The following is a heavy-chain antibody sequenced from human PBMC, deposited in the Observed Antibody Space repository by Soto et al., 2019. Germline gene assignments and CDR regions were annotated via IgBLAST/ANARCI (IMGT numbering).Heavy chain of an antibody. Sequence: SQTLSLTCVISGDSVSSNSAAWNWVRQSPSRGLEWLGRTYYRSKWKNDYAVSVRGRITVNPDTSKNQFSLQLNSVTPEDTALYFCSRQSRGGMDVWGQGTTVTVSS. CDR1: GDSVSSNSAA. CDR3: SRQSRGGMDV. J-gene: IGHJ6*02. V-gene: IGHV6-1*01. CDR2: TYYRSKWKN.